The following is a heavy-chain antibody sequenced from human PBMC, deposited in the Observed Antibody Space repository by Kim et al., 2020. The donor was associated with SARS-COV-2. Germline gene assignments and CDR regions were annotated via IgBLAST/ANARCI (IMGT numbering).Heavy chain of an antibody. CDR3: ARKLLWFGEPFDY. V-gene: IGHV1-3*01. J-gene: IGHJ4*02. Sequence: AQKFQGRVTSTRDTSASTAYMELSSLRSEDTAVYYCARKLLWFGEPFDYWGQGTLVTVSS. D-gene: IGHD3-10*01.